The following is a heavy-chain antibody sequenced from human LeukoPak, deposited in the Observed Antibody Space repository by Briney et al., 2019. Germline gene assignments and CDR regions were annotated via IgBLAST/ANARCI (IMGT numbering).Heavy chain of an antibody. D-gene: IGHD2-8*02. CDR2: ISPAGDST. J-gene: IGHJ6*02. CDR3: ARDLHYWVAMDV. V-gene: IGHV3-23*01. CDR1: GGTFSDYS. Sequence: GGSLRLSCTAYGGTFSDYSMSWVRQPPGAGLEWVSAISPAGDSTTDADSVKGRFTISRDNSKTTVYLQMNSLRAQDTALYYSARDLHYWVAMDVWGQGTTVTVS.